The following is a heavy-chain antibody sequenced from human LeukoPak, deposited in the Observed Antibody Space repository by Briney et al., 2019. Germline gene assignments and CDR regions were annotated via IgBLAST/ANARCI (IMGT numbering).Heavy chain of an antibody. J-gene: IGHJ3*02. Sequence: GGSLRLSCAASRFTFSTYAMTWVRQAPGKGLEWVSAISTSDLTTYYADSVKGRFTISRDNSKNTLYLQMNSLRAEDAAVYYCARLLYRDAFDIWGQGTMVTVSS. CDR1: RFTFSTYA. CDR2: ISTSDLTT. D-gene: IGHD2-8*01. CDR3: ARLLYRDAFDI. V-gene: IGHV3-23*01.